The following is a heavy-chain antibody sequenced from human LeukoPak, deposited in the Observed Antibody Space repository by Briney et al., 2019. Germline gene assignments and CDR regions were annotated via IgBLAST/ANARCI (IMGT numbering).Heavy chain of an antibody. J-gene: IGHJ3*01. V-gene: IGHV3-72*01. Sequence: PGGSLRLSCVASGFTFSDHYMDWVRQAPGKGLEWVGRSRNKVNGYSTVYAAPVKSRFTISRDDSGNSLYLQMNSLETEDTAVYYCARSSYSSSSSVWGQGTMVTVSS. CDR2: SRNKVNGYST. CDR1: GFTFSDHY. D-gene: IGHD6-6*01. CDR3: ARSSYSSSSSV.